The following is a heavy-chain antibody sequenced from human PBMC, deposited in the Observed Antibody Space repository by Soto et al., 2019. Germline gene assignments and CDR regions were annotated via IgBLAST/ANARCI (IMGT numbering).Heavy chain of an antibody. D-gene: IGHD3-10*01. CDR2: ISAYNGNT. V-gene: IGHV1-18*01. Sequence: ASVKVSCKASGYTFTSYGISWVRQAPGQGLEWMGWISAYNGNTNYAQKLQGRVTMTTDTSTSTAYMELRSLRSDDTAVYYCARGDKFPLYSTMVRGVTQYGMDVWGQGTTVTVSS. CDR1: GYTFTSYG. J-gene: IGHJ6*02. CDR3: ARGDKFPLYSTMVRGVTQYGMDV.